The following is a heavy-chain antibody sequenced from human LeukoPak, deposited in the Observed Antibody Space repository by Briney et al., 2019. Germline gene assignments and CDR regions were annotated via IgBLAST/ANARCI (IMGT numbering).Heavy chain of an antibody. J-gene: IGHJ3*02. Sequence: PSETLSLTCTVSGGSVSSYYCSWIRRPPGRGLEWIAYLSHSGSSDSNPSLTSRVTTLVDTSKNQFSLKLTSVTAADTAVYYCARARYANAWYAFDIWGHGTMVTVSS. D-gene: IGHD2-2*01. V-gene: IGHV4-59*02. CDR2: LSHSGSS. CDR1: GGSVSSYY. CDR3: ARARYANAWYAFDI.